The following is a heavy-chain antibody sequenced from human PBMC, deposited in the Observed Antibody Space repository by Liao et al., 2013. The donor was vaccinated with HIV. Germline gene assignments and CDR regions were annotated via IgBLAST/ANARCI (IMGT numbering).Heavy chain of an antibody. V-gene: IGHV4-61*02. CDR3: VRDRVNWAPSQAFDY. CDR1: GGSITGGSFY. D-gene: IGHD7-27*01. J-gene: IGHJ4*02. CDR2: IYSSGVA. Sequence: QVQLQESGPGLVRPSETLSLTCTVSGGSITGGSFYWSWIRQPAGKGLEWIGRIYSSGVANYNPSLKSRLTMSVDTSKNQFSLRLTSMTAADTAIYYCVRDRVNWAPSQAFDYWGQGTLVTVSS.